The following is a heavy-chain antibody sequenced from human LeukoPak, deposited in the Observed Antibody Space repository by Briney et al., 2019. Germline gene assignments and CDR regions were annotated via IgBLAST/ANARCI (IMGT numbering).Heavy chain of an antibody. CDR2: IDPNSGGT. CDR3: ARGGYGSSWGFDY. J-gene: IGHJ4*02. Sequence: ASVKVSCKASGYTFTVYYIYWVRQAPGHGLEWLGWIDPNSGGTNNAQKFQGRVTMTRDKSTSTAYMELTRLRYDDTGVYFCARGGYGSSWGFDYWGQGTPVTVSS. CDR1: GYTFTVYY. D-gene: IGHD6-19*01. V-gene: IGHV1-2*02.